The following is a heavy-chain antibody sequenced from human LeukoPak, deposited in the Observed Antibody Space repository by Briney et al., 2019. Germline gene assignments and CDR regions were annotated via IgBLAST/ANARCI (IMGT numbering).Heavy chain of an antibody. V-gene: IGHV1-2*02. Sequence: ASVKVSYKASGYTFTGYYMHWVRQAPGQGLEWMGWINPNSGGTNYAQKFQGRVTMTRDTSISTAYMELSRLRSDDTAVYYCAREKWELLGREDYYYGMDVWGQGTTVTVSS. CDR2: INPNSGGT. J-gene: IGHJ6*02. CDR3: AREKWELLGREDYYYGMDV. D-gene: IGHD1-26*01. CDR1: GYTFTGYY.